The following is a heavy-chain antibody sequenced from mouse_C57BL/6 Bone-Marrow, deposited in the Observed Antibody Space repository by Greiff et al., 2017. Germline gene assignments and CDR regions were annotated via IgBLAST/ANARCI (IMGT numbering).Heavy chain of an antibody. CDR2: ISSGSSTI. CDR3: SRPIATVVASYYAMDY. Sequence: EVKLMESGGGLVKPGGSLKLSCAASGFTFSDYGMHWVRQAPEKGLEWVAYISSGSSTIYYADTVKGRFTISRDNAKNTLFLQMTRLRSENPAMYYCSRPIATVVASYYAMDYWGQGTSVTVSS. J-gene: IGHJ4*01. CDR1: GFTFSDYG. D-gene: IGHD1-1*01. V-gene: IGHV5-17*01.